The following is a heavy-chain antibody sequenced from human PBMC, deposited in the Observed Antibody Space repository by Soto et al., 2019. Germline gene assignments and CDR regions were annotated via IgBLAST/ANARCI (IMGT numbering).Heavy chain of an antibody. CDR1: GGSISSSSYY. CDR3: ARHSGGYCSGGSCYYFDY. D-gene: IGHD2-15*01. Sequence: SETLSLTCTVSGGSISSSSYYWGWIRQPPGKGLEWIGSIYYSGSTYYNPSLKSRVTISVDTSKNQFSLKQSSVTAADTAVYYCARHSGGYCSGGSCYYFDYWGQGTLVTVSS. CDR2: IYYSGST. V-gene: IGHV4-39*01. J-gene: IGHJ4*02.